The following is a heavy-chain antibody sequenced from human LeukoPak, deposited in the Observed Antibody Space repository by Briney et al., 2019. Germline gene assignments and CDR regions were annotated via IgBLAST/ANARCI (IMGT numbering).Heavy chain of an antibody. D-gene: IGHD2-15*01. CDR2: INHSGST. Sequence: SETLSLTCAVYGGSFSGYYWSWIRQPPGKGLEWIGEINHSGSTNYNPSLKSRVTISVDTPKNQFSLKLSSVTAADTAVYYCARGPKVVVAATFDYWGQGTLVTVSS. V-gene: IGHV4-34*01. CDR3: ARGPKVVVAATFDY. CDR1: GGSFSGYY. J-gene: IGHJ4*02.